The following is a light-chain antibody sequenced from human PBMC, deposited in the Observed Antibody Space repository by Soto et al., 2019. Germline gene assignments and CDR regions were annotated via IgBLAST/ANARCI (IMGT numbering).Light chain of an antibody. J-gene: IGKJ1*01. CDR1: QSISSR. Sequence: DIQMTQSPSTLSASVGDRVTIPSRPSQSISSRLAWYQQKPAKAAKLLVYKASSLESGVTSRLSGSGSGTEFTLTISSLQPDDFATYYCQQYNSYSPWTFGQGTKVDIK. CDR2: KAS. V-gene: IGKV1-5*03. CDR3: QQYNSYSPWT.